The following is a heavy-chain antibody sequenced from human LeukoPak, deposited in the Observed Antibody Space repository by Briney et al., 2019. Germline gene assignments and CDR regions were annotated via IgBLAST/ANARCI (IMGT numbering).Heavy chain of an antibody. CDR2: IWYDGSDK. V-gene: IGHV3-33*01. CDR1: GFIFSSNG. J-gene: IGHJ4*02. D-gene: IGHD5-18*01. CDR3: ARLWGAAMLDY. Sequence: PGRSLRLSCAASGFIFSSNGMYWVRQAPGKGLEWVALIWYDGSDKYYTDSVKGRFTISRDNSKNTLFPQMNSLRAEDTAVYYCARLWGAAMLDYWGQGTLVTVSS.